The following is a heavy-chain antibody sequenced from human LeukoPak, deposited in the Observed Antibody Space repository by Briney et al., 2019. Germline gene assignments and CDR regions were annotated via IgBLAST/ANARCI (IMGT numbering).Heavy chain of an antibody. J-gene: IGHJ4*02. Sequence: PGGSLRLSCAAPGFTFSSYAMFWVRQAPGKGLEWVSGISGSGDKTYYADPVKGRFSISRDNSKNTVYLQLNSLRVEDTALYYCAKYVVEVPGPIRYCDYWGQGTLVTVSS. CDR3: AKYVVEVPGPIRYCDY. CDR1: GFTFSSYA. CDR2: ISGSGDKT. D-gene: IGHD2-21*01. V-gene: IGHV3-23*01.